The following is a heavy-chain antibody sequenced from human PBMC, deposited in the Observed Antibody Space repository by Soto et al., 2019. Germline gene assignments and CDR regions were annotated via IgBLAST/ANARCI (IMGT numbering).Heavy chain of an antibody. CDR2: IIPIFATA. J-gene: IGHJ6*02. Sequence: SVKVSCKASGDTFSNYPISWVRQAPGQGLEWMGGIIPIFATANYAQKFQGRVTITADEAASTAYMELSSLRSDDTAVYYCARVRWGVGSDYYGMDVWGQGTTVTVSS. D-gene: IGHD3-10*01. CDR3: ARVRWGVGSDYYGMDV. V-gene: IGHV1-69*13. CDR1: GDTFSNYP.